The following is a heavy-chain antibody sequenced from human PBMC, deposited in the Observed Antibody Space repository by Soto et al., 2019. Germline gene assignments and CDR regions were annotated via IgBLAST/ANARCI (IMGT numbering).Heavy chain of an antibody. D-gene: IGHD3-10*01. J-gene: IGHJ4*02. CDR1: GFTFSSYA. CDR2: ISGSGGST. V-gene: IGHV3-23*01. Sequence: EVQLLESGGGLVQPGGSLRLSCAASGFTFSSYAMSWVRQAPGKGLEWVSAISGSGGSTYYADSVKGRFTISRDNSKNTLYLQLNSLRAEDTAVYYCAKASGWFGEFDYWGQGTLVTVSS. CDR3: AKASGWFGEFDY.